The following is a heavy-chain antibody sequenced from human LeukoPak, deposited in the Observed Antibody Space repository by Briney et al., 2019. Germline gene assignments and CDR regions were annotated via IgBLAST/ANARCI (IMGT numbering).Heavy chain of an antibody. J-gene: IGHJ4*02. V-gene: IGHV4-59*08. CDR3: AGHRRLADFDY. Sequence: PSETLSLTCTVSGGSISSYYWSWIRQPPGKGLEWIGYIYNSGSTNNPSLTSRVTISEDTSKSQFSLKLSSVTAADTAVYYCAGHRRLADFDYWGQGTLVTVSS. CDR2: IYNSGST. CDR1: GGSISSYY. D-gene: IGHD3-9*01.